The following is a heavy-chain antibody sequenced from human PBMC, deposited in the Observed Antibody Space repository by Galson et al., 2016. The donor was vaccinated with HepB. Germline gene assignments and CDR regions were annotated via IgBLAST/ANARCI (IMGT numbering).Heavy chain of an antibody. Sequence: SLRLSCAASGLSFSSHWLSWVHQAPGKGLEWVANIKEDGDEEFYVDSVKGRFTISRDNAKNSLFLQMNSLTTHDTAVYYCAKGPPNLAYWGQGALVTVSS. CDR1: GLSFSSHW. CDR2: IKEDGDEE. V-gene: IGHV3-7*03. CDR3: AKGPPNLAY. J-gene: IGHJ4*02.